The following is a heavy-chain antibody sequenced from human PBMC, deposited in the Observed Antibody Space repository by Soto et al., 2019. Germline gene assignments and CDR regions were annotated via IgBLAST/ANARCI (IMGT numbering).Heavy chain of an antibody. CDR3: ARDCGGDCYPFLYYYGMDV. V-gene: IGHV4-39*02. Sequence: PSETLSLTCTVSGVSISSSSYYFFCMRQPPGKGLEWIGSIYYSGSTYYNPSLKSRVTISVDTSKNQFSLKLSSVTAADTAVYYCARDCGGDCYPFLYYYGMDVWGQGTTVTVSS. J-gene: IGHJ6*02. D-gene: IGHD2-21*02. CDR2: IYYSGST. CDR1: GVSISSSSYY.